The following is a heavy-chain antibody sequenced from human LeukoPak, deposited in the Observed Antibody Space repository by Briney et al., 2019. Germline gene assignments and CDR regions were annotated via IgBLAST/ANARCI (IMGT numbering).Heavy chain of an antibody. Sequence: GGSLRLSCAASGFTVSSNYMSWVRQAPGKGLEWVSVIYSGGSTYYADSVKGRFTISRDNSKNTLYLQMNSLRAEDTAVYYCARAQWGVYFDYWGQGTLVTVSS. J-gene: IGHJ4*02. CDR1: GFTVSSNY. CDR2: IYSGGST. CDR3: ARAQWGVYFDY. V-gene: IGHV3-53*01. D-gene: IGHD2-8*01.